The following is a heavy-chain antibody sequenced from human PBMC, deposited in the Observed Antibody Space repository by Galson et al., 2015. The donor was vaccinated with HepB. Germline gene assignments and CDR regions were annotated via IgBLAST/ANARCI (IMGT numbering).Heavy chain of an antibody. CDR3: ANVWFGGTLRREIDDAFDI. CDR1: GGTSSSYA. J-gene: IGHJ3*02. CDR2: IIPIFGTA. Sequence: SVKVSCKASGGTSSSYAISWVRQAPGQGLEWMGGIIPIFGTANYAQKFQGRVTITADESTSTAYMELSSLRSEDTAVYYCANVWFGGTLRREIDDAFDIWGQGTMVTVSS. D-gene: IGHD3-10*01. V-gene: IGHV1-69*13.